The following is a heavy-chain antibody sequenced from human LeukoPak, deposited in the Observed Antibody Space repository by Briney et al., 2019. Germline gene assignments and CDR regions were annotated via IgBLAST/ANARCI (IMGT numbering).Heavy chain of an antibody. V-gene: IGHV3-48*01. CDR2: ISSTGGTL. J-gene: IGHJ3*02. Sequence: GGSLRLSCAASGFTFSSYWMSWVRQAPGKGLEWVSFISSTGGTLYYADAVKGRFTVSRDNAKNSLLLQMNSLRAEDTALYYCARGYSRAAFDIWGQGTMVTVSS. D-gene: IGHD2-15*01. CDR1: GFTFSSYW. CDR3: ARGYSRAAFDI.